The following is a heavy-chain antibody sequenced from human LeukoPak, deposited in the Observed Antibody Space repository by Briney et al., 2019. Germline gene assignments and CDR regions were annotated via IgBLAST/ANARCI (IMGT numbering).Heavy chain of an antibody. D-gene: IGHD2-15*01. J-gene: IGHJ6*03. CDR3: ARARYCSGGSCYWVHKYYYYYMDV. CDR2: IYYSGST. CDR1: GGSISSGGYY. Sequence: PSQTLSLTCAVSGGSISSGGYYWSWIRQPPGKGLEWIGYIYYSGSTNYNPSLKSRVTISVDTSKNQFSLKLSSVTAADTAVYYCARARYCSGGSCYWVHKYYYYYMDVWGKGTTVTVSS. V-gene: IGHV4-61*08.